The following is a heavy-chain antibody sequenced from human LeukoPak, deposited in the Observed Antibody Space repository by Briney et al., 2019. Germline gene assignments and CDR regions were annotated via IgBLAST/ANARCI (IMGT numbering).Heavy chain of an antibody. J-gene: IGHJ2*01. D-gene: IGHD2-15*01. V-gene: IGHV4-39*01. Sequence: SETLSLTCTVSGGSISSSSYYWGWIRQPPGKGLEWIGSIYYSGSTYYNPSLKSRVTISVDTSKNQFSLKLSSVTAADTAVYYCARGVATIDWYFDLWGRGTLVTVSS. CDR1: GGSISSSSYY. CDR3: ARGVATIDWYFDL. CDR2: IYYSGST.